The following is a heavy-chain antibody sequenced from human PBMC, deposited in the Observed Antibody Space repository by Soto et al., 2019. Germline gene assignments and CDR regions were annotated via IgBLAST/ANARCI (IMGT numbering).Heavy chain of an antibody. CDR1: GFTFNSYS. CDR2: SSTYSSPI. D-gene: IGHD4-17*01. J-gene: IGHJ4*02. CDR3: ARARYGDYVSDY. V-gene: IGHV3-48*01. Sequence: GGSLRLSCAASGFTFNSYSMNWVCQAPGKGLEWVSYSSTYSSPIFYADSVKGRFTVSRDSATNSLYLQMNSLRAEDTAMYYCARARYGDYVSDYWGQGTLVTVSS.